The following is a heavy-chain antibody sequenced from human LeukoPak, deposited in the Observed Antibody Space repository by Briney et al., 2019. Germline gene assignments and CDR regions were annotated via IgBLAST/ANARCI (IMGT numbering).Heavy chain of an antibody. Sequence: ASETLSLTCTVSGGSISSYHWSWIRQSPGKGLEWIGYIYYSGSTNYNPSLKSRVTISLGTSKNQFPLKLISVTAADTAVYYCARAYGGYSSSPYNWLDPWGQGTLVTVSS. D-gene: IGHD6-6*01. CDR2: IYYSGST. CDR1: GGSISSYH. CDR3: ARAYGGYSSSPYNWLDP. V-gene: IGHV4-59*01. J-gene: IGHJ5*02.